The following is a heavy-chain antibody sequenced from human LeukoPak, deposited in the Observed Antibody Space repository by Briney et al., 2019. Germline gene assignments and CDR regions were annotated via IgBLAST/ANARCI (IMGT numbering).Heavy chain of an antibody. D-gene: IGHD2-15*01. CDR2: ISVYNDNT. CDR3: ARDTGGYCSGGSCHDY. CDR1: SFIFNNYG. Sequence: ASVKVSCKASSFIFNNYGISWVRQAPGQGLEWMGWISVYNDNTKYSQNLQGRVTLTTDKSTSTAYMELSSLRSEDTAVYYCARDTGGYCSGGSCHDYWGQGTLVTVSS. V-gene: IGHV1-18*01. J-gene: IGHJ4*02.